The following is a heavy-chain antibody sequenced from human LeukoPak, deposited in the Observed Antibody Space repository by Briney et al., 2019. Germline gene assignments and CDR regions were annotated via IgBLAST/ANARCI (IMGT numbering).Heavy chain of an antibody. J-gene: IGHJ5*02. CDR3: ARSYYGDYEYNWFDP. V-gene: IGHV1-69*04. CDR1: VYTFTSYG. CDR2: IIPILGIA. D-gene: IGHD4-17*01. Sequence: SVKVSCKASVYTFTSYGISWVRQAPGQGLEWMGRIIPILGIANYAQKFQGRVTITADKSTSTAYMELSSLRSEDTAVYYCARSYYGDYEYNWFDPWGQGTLVTVSS.